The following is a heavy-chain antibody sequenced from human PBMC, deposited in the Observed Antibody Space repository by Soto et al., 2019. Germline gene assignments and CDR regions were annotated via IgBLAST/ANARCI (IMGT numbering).Heavy chain of an antibody. D-gene: IGHD3-10*01. J-gene: IGHJ4*02. V-gene: IGHV4-4*02. CDR1: GGSISSGNW. CDR3: ARVGGSGTPLDY. CDR2: IYHSGST. Sequence: SETLSLTCAVSGGSISSGNWWSWVRQPPGKGLEWIGEIYHSGSTNYNPSLKSRVTISVDKSKNQFSLKLTSVTAADTAVYYCARVGGSGTPLDYWGQGTLVTVSS.